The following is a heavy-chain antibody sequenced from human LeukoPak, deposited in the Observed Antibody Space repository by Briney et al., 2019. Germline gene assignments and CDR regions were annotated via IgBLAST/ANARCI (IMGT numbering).Heavy chain of an antibody. Sequence: KCSQTLSLTCAISGDIVSSNSVTWNWIRQSPSRGLEWLGRTYYRSTWYNDYAVSVKGRITVNPDTSKNQFSLHLNSVTPEDTAVYYCARRLTQYDCFDPWGQGILVTVSS. J-gene: IGHJ5*02. CDR3: ARRLTQYDCFDP. D-gene: IGHD2-2*01. CDR2: TYYRSTWYN. CDR1: GDIVSSNSVT. V-gene: IGHV6-1*01.